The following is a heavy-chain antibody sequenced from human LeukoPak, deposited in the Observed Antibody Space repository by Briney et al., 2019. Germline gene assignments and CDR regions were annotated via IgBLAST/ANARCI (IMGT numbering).Heavy chain of an antibody. CDR3: ARGYSSSFHY. V-gene: IGHV3-53*01. J-gene: IGHJ4*02. D-gene: IGHD6-13*01. CDR2: IYSGGST. Sequence: GGSLRLSCAASGFTVSSNYMSRVRQAPGKGLEWVSIIYSGGSTYYADSVKGRFTISRDNSKNTLYLQMNSLRAEDTAVYYCARGYSSSFHYWGQGTLVTVSS. CDR1: GFTVSSNY.